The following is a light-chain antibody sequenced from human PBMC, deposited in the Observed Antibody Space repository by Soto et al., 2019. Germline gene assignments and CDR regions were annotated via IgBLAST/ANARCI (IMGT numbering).Light chain of an antibody. CDR3: QQYDQWWT. Sequence: EIVMTQSPATLSVSPWERATLSCRASQSVSSNLAWYQQKPGQAPRLLIYDASIRATGIPTRFSGSGSGTEFSLTISSLQSEDFGVYFCQQYDQWWTFGQGTKVDIK. CDR2: DAS. V-gene: IGKV3-15*01. CDR1: QSVSSN. J-gene: IGKJ1*01.